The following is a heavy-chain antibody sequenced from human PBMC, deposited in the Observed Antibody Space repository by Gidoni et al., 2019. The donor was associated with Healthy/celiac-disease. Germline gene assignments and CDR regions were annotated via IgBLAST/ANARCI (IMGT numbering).Heavy chain of an antibody. CDR1: GYSISSGYY. CDR2: IYPSGST. J-gene: IGHJ3*02. D-gene: IGHD3-22*01. V-gene: IGHV4-38-2*02. CDR3: ARDIAYYYDSSGYDAFDI. Sequence: QVQLQESGPGLVKPSETLSLTCTVSGYSISSGYYWGWIRQPPGEGLEWIGCIYPSGSTYYNPSLKSRVTISVDTAKNQFSLKLSSVTAADTAVYYWARDIAYYYDSSGYDAFDIWGQGTMVTVSS.